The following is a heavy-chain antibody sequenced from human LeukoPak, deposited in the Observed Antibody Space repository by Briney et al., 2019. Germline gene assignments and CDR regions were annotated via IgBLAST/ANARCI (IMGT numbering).Heavy chain of an antibody. CDR3: ARLKGSSGYVDY. CDR2: INHSGST. Sequence: SETLSLTCAVYGGSFSGYYWSWIRQPPGKGLEWIGEINHSGSTSYNPSLKSRVTISVDTAKNQFSLKLSSVTAPHTPPYYSARLKGSSGYVDYWGQGTLVTVSS. J-gene: IGHJ4*02. CDR1: GGSFSGYY. V-gene: IGHV4-34*01. D-gene: IGHD3-22*01.